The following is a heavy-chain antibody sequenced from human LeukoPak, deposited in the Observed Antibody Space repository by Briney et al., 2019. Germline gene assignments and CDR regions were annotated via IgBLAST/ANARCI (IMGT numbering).Heavy chain of an antibody. CDR3: ATITMVRGVSYYFDY. J-gene: IGHJ4*02. CDR2: IIPIFGTA. V-gene: IGHV1-69*13. D-gene: IGHD3-10*01. Sequence: SVKVSCKASGGTFSSYAISWVRQAPGQGLEWMGGIIPIFGTANYAQKFQGRVTITADESTSTAYMELSSLRSEDTAVYYCATITMVRGVSYYFDYWGQGTLVTVSS. CDR1: GGTFSSYA.